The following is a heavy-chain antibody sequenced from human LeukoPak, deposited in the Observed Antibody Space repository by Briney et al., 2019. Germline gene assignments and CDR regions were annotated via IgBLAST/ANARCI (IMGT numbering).Heavy chain of an antibody. CDR2: IHHSGGT. Sequence: PSETLSLTCAVSGGSVSRNWWSWVRQPPGKGLEWIGEIHHSGGTNYNPSLKSRVTMSLDKSNNQFSLKLSSVTAADTAVYYCARDIGGYYDILTGYTTGWFDPWGQGTLVTVSS. CDR1: GGSVSRNW. D-gene: IGHD3-9*01. CDR3: ARDIGGYYDILTGYTTGWFDP. J-gene: IGHJ5*02. V-gene: IGHV4-4*02.